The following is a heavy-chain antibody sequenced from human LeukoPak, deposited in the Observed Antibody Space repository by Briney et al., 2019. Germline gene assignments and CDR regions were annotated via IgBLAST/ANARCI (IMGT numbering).Heavy chain of an antibody. J-gene: IGHJ6*03. CDR3: AREDIAAAGTGAYYYYYMDV. CDR2: IYTSGST. V-gene: IGHV4-4*07. D-gene: IGHD6-13*01. Sequence: PSETLSLTCTVSGGSISSYYWSWIRQPAGKGLEWIGRIYTSGSTNYNPSLKSRVTMSVDTSKNQFSLKLSSVTAADTAVYYCAREDIAAAGTGAYYYYYMDVRGKGTTVTVPS. CDR1: GGSISSYY.